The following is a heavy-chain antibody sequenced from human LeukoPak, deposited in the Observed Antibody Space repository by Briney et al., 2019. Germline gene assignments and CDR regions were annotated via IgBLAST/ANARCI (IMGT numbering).Heavy chain of an antibody. Sequence: RSGGSLRLSCAASGFTASSNYMSWVRQAPGKRLEWVSVIYSGGSTYYADSVKGRFTISRHNSKNTLYLQMNSLRAEDTAVYYCARAYRYSGYDQGFDYWGQGTLVTVSS. CDR2: IYSGGST. CDR3: ARAYRYSGYDQGFDY. V-gene: IGHV3-53*04. D-gene: IGHD5-12*01. J-gene: IGHJ4*02. CDR1: GFTASSNY.